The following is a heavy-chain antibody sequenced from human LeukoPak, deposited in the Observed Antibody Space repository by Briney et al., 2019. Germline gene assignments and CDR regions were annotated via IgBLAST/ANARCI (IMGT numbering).Heavy chain of an antibody. CDR1: GFTFSSHA. V-gene: IGHV3-23*01. Sequence: GGSLRLSCAASGFTFSSHAMSWVRQAPGKGLEWVSAISGSGGSTYYADSVKGRFTISRDNSKNTLYLQMTSLRAEDTAVYYCAKDRVVVTAIPWFDPWGQGTLVTVSS. CDR2: ISGSGGST. J-gene: IGHJ5*02. D-gene: IGHD2-21*02. CDR3: AKDRVVVTAIPWFDP.